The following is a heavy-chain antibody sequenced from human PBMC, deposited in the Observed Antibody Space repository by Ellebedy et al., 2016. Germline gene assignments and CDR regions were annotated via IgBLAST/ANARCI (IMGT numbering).Heavy chain of an antibody. CDR3: ARHAGGGYDFLPLYDY. J-gene: IGHJ4*02. Sequence: SETLSLTCTVSGGSISSYYWSWIRQPPGKGLEWIGYFYYSGSTNYNPSLKSRVTISVDTSKNQFSLKLSSVTAADTAVYYCARHAGGGYDFLPLYDYWGQGTLVTVSS. D-gene: IGHD5-12*01. CDR2: FYYSGST. V-gene: IGHV4-59*08. CDR1: GGSISSYY.